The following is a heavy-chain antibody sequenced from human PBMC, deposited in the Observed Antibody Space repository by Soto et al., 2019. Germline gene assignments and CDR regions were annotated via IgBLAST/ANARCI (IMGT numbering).Heavy chain of an antibody. CDR3: VRDLGYSYGLDY. CDR1: GGSISSGDYY. D-gene: IGHD5-18*01. J-gene: IGHJ4*02. CDR2: IYYSGST. Sequence: SETLSLTCTVSGGSISSGDYYWSWIRQPPGKGLEWIGYIYYSGSTNYNPSLKSRVAISVDTSKNQFSLKLSSVTAADTAVYYCVRDLGYSYGLDYWGQGTLVPVSS. V-gene: IGHV4-61*08.